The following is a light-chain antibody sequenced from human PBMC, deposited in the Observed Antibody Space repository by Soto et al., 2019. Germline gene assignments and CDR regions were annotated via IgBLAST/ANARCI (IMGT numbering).Light chain of an antibody. Sequence: EIVMTQSPATLSVSPGERATLSCRASQSVSSNLAWYQQKPGQAPRLLIYRVSTRATGIPARFSGSGSGTEVTLTISSLQSEDFAVYYCQQYNNWPPLTFGGGTKVEIK. CDR1: QSVSSN. V-gene: IGKV3-15*01. J-gene: IGKJ4*01. CDR2: RVS. CDR3: QQYNNWPPLT.